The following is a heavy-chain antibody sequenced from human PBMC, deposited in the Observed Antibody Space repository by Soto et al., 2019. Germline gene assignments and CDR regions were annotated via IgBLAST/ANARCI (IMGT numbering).Heavy chain of an antibody. CDR3: ASPETYYYDRSDRSYYFDY. J-gene: IGHJ4*02. CDR1: GGTFSSYT. D-gene: IGHD3-22*01. Sequence: QVQLVQSGAEVKKPGSSVKVSCKASGGTFSSYTISWVRQAPGQGLEWMGRIIPILGIANYAQKFQGRVTITADKSASTAYMELSRVRSEDTAVYYCASPETYYYDRSDRSYYFDYWGQGTLVTVSS. CDR2: IIPILGIA. V-gene: IGHV1-69*02.